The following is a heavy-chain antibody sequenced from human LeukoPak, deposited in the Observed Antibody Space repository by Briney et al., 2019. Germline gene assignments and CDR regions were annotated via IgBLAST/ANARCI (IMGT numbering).Heavy chain of an antibody. Sequence: GGSLRLSCAASGFTFSSYAMHWVRQAAGKGLEWVAVISYDGGNKYYADSVKGRFTISRDNSKNTLYLQMNSLRAEDTAVYYCARDGFGEFDPLDYWGQGTLVTVSS. J-gene: IGHJ4*02. D-gene: IGHD3-10*01. CDR2: ISYDGGNK. CDR3: ARDGFGEFDPLDY. CDR1: GFTFSSYA. V-gene: IGHV3-30-3*01.